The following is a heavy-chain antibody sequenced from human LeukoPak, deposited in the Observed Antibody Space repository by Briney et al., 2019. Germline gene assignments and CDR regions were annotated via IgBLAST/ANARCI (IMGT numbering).Heavy chain of an antibody. CDR3: ARAPGDYVWGSYRPPFDY. V-gene: IGHV3-23*01. Sequence: GGSLRLSCAASGFTFSSYAMSWVRQAPGKGLEWVSAISGSGGSTYYADSVKGRFTISRDNAKNSLYLQMNSLRAEDTAVYYCARAPGDYVWGSYRPPFDYWGQGTLVTVSS. D-gene: IGHD3-16*02. J-gene: IGHJ4*02. CDR2: ISGSGGST. CDR1: GFTFSSYA.